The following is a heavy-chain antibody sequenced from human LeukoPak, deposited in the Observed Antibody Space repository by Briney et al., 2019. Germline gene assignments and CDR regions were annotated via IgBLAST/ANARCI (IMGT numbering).Heavy chain of an antibody. V-gene: IGHV3-49*04. CDR1: GFNFGDYA. CDR3: TNRGVDYYGSLSASYYFDH. CDR2: IRSKANAETR. J-gene: IGHJ4*02. Sequence: QTGRSLRLSCRASGFNFGDYAMSWVRQAPGKGLEWVGFIRSKANAETRDYAASVKGRFFISRDDSNRIAYLQMDSLKTEDTAVYYCTNRGVDYYGSLSASYYFDHWGQGTLVTVSS. D-gene: IGHD3-10*01.